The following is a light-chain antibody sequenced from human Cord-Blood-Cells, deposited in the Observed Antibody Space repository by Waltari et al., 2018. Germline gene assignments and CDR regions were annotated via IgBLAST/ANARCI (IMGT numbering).Light chain of an antibody. CDR3: SSYTSSSTFWV. V-gene: IGLV2-14*01. CDR1: SSDVGGYNY. J-gene: IGLJ3*02. CDR2: DVS. Sequence: QSALTQPASVSGSPGQSITISCTGTSSDVGGYNYVSWYQQHPGKAPKLMIYDVSKRPSGVSNRFSGSKSGNTASLTISGLQAEDEADYYCSSYTSSSTFWVLGGGTKLTVL.